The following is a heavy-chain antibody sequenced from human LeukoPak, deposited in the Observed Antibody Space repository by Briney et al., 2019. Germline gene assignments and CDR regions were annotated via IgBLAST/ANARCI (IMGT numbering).Heavy chain of an antibody. CDR3: ASLRFLEWSFDY. Sequence: SASLSLTSSLAGGSISSDYWGWIRQHPGKWLGWIGYIYTSGSTNYNPSLKSRVSISVGTSKNQFSLKLSSVTAADTAVYYCASLRFLEWSFDYWGQGTLVTVSS. D-gene: IGHD3-3*01. V-gene: IGHV4-4*09. CDR2: IYTSGST. J-gene: IGHJ4*02. CDR1: GGSISSDY.